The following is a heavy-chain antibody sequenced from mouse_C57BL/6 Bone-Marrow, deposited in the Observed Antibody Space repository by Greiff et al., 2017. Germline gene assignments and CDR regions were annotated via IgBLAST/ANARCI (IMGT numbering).Heavy chain of an antibody. D-gene: IGHD2-4*01. J-gene: IGHJ3*01. CDR2: FYPRSGNT. Sequence: QVQLQQSGAELARPGASVKLSCKASGYTFTSYGISWVKQRTGQGLEWIGEFYPRSGNTYYNEKFKGKATLTSDKSSSTAYMELRSLTSEDSSVYFCARWVRLAFAYWGQGTLVTVSA. CDR1: GYTFTSYG. V-gene: IGHV1-81*01. CDR3: ARWVRLAFAY.